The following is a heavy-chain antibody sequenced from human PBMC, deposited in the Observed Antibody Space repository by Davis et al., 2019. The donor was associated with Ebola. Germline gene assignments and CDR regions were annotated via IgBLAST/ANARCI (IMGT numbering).Heavy chain of an antibody. D-gene: IGHD2-15*01. CDR1: GGTFSSYA. V-gene: IGHV1-69*06. CDR2: ISPIFGTA. J-gene: IGHJ3*02. CDR3: ASRVPKGNVVVVAATDDAFDI. Sequence: SVKVSCKASGGTFSSYAISWVRQAPGQGLEWMGGISPIFGTANYAQQFQGRVTITADKSTSTDYMELSSLRSEDTAVYYCASRVPKGNVVVVAATDDAFDIWGQGTMVTVSS.